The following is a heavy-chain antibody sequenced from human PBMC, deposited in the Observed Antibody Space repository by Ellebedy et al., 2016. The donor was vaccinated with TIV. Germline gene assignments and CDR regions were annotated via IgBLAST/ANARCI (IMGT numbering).Heavy chain of an antibody. CDR3: ARRKVRSGPAFDY. J-gene: IGHJ4*02. Sequence: MPGGSLRLSCTVSGASISSCSWAWIRQPPGMGLDYIGYFSYTGRTNYSPSLNSRLSISVDTSKNQFSLKLSSWTAADTAVYYCARRKVRSGPAFDYWGQGTLVTVSS. CDR1: GASISSCS. CDR2: FSYTGRT. D-gene: IGHD3-10*01. V-gene: IGHV4-59*08.